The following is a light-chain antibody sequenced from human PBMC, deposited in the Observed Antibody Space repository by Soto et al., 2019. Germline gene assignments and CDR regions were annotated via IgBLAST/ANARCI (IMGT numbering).Light chain of an antibody. CDR1: STDIGNYNF. CDR2: EVN. Sequence: QSAPTQPASVSGSPGQSITISCTGSSTDIGNYNFVSWYQHHPGKAPQVIIYEVNKRPSGVSNRFSGSKSGNTASLTISGLQAEDEADYFCCSFAGSSTWVFGGGTQLTVL. V-gene: IGLV2-23*02. CDR3: CSFAGSSTWV. J-gene: IGLJ7*01.